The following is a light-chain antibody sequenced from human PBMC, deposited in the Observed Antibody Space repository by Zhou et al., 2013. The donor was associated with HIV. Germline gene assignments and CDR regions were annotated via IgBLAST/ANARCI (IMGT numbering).Light chain of an antibody. J-gene: IGKJ1*01. CDR1: QSISSY. CDR2: GTS. Sequence: DIQMTQSPSSLSASVGDRVTITCRASQSISSYLNWYQQKPGEAPKLLIYGTSSLQSGVPSRFSGSGSGTDFTLTISSLQPEDFAAYYCQQSYKTPPWTFGQGTKVEIK. CDR3: QQSYKTPPWT. V-gene: IGKV1-39*01.